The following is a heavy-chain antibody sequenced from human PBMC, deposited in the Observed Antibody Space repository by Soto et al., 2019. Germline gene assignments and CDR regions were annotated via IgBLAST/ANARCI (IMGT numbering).Heavy chain of an antibody. V-gene: IGHV4-30-4*01. CDR2: IYYSGST. CDR1: VGSISNGDYY. Sequence: TLSLAGSVSVGSISNGDYYWSWIRQPPGKGLEWIGYIYYSGSTYYNPSLKSRVTMSVDTSKNQFSLRLSSVTAADTAVYYCARESNPAPSFWSSYYTGYFDSWGQGTLVTVSS. CDR3: ARESNPAPSFWSSYYTGYFDS. D-gene: IGHD3-3*01. J-gene: IGHJ4*02.